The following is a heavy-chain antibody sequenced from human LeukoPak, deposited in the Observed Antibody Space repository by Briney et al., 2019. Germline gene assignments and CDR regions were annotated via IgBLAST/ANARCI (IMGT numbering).Heavy chain of an antibody. CDR3: AKAPVTTCRGAYCYPFDY. D-gene: IGHD2-21*01. V-gene: IGHV3-23*01. CDR2: ISDSGNT. J-gene: IGHJ4*02. CDR1: GVTFSSYA. Sequence: YPGGSLRLSCAASGVTFSSYAMSWVRQAPGKGLEWVSAISDSGNTYHADSVKGRFTISRDSSKNTLFLQMNRLRPEDAAVYYCAKAPVTTCRGAYCYPFDYWGQGTLVTVSS.